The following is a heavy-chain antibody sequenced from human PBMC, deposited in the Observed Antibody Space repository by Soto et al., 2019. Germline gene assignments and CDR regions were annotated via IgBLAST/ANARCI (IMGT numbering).Heavy chain of an antibody. CDR2: ISGSGSTI. D-gene: IGHD3-22*01. V-gene: IGHV3-23*01. CDR3: AKVFYYYDSTGYYYFDY. Sequence: GGSLRLSCAASGFTFSSYAVSWVRQAPGKGPEWISSISGSGSTIYYADSVKGRFTISRDNSKNTLYLQMSSLRAEDTAVYYCAKVFYYYDSTGYYYFDYWGQGTLVTVSS. J-gene: IGHJ4*02. CDR1: GFTFSSYA.